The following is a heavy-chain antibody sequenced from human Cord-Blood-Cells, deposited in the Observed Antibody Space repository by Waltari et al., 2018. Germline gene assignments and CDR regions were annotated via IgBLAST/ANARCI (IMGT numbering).Heavy chain of an antibody. CDR1: GYTFTGSY. V-gene: IGHV1-2*02. CDR3: ARDEGANYDSSGYFDY. Sequence: QVQLVQSGAEVKKPGASVKVSCKASGYTFTGSYMPWVRQAPGQGLEWMGWINPNSGGTNYAQKFQGRVTMTRDTSISTAYMELSRLRSDDTAVYYCARDEGANYDSSGYFDYWGQGTLVTVSS. CDR2: INPNSGGT. J-gene: IGHJ4*02. D-gene: IGHD3-22*01.